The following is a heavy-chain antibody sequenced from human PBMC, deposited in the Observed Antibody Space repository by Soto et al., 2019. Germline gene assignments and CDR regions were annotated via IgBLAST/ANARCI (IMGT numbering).Heavy chain of an antibody. D-gene: IGHD3-22*01. CDR3: ARSWGGSYYDSSGYHPGV. J-gene: IGHJ6*02. V-gene: IGHV1-8*01. CDR1: GYTFTSYN. Sequence: ASVKVSCKASGYTFTSYNINWVRQATGQGLEWMGWMNPNNLDTASAQQFQGRVTMTTDTSINTAYLELSSLRSDDTAVYYCARSWGGSYYDSSGYHPGVWGQGTTVTVSS. CDR2: MNPNNLDT.